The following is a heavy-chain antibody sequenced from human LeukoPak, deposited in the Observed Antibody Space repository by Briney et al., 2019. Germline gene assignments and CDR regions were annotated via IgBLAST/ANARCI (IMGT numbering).Heavy chain of an antibody. CDR3: AREGGVVSSAVDY. CDR2: IRISGSAI. D-gene: IGHD2-2*01. Sequence: PRGSLRLSRAASRFTSSDHNMNWVRHAPGKGREWVSYIRISGSAIYNAASVKGRFTRSRDNAKNSLYLQKNNMRAEDTAVYYCAREGGVVSSAVDYWGQGTLVTVSS. J-gene: IGHJ4*02. V-gene: IGHV3-48*04. CDR1: RFTSSDHN.